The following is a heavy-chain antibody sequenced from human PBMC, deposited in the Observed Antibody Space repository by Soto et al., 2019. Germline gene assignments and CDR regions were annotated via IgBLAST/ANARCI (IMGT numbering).Heavy chain of an antibody. CDR2: ITGSGGGT. V-gene: IGHV3-23*01. J-gene: IGHJ4*02. Sequence: GGSLRLSCAASGFTFSNYAMTWVRQAPGKGLEWVSVITGSGGGTYFVDSVKGRFTISRDNSKNTVYLQMNRLRAEDTAVYYCAKRPLTAAGFDYWGQGTLVTVSS. D-gene: IGHD6-13*01. CDR1: GFTFSNYA. CDR3: AKRPLTAAGFDY.